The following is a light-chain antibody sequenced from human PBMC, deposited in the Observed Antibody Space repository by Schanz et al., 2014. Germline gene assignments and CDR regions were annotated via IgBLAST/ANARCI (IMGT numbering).Light chain of an antibody. V-gene: IGLV2-14*01. CDR3: SSYTSSSTLWV. Sequence: QSVLTQPASVSGSPGQWITISCTGTSSDVGGYNYVSWFQQHAGKAPKVMIYDVSNRPSGVSHRFSGSKSGNTASLTISGLQAEDEADYYCSSYTSSSTLWVFGGGTKLTVL. J-gene: IGLJ3*02. CDR1: SSDVGGYNY. CDR2: DVS.